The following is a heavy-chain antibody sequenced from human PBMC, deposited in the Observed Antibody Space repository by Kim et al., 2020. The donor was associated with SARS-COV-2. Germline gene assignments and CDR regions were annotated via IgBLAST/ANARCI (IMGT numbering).Heavy chain of an antibody. D-gene: IGHD3-10*01. J-gene: IGHJ4*02. CDR2: ISYDGSNK. Sequence: GGSLRLSCAASGFTFSSYGMHWVRQAPGKGLEWVAVISYDGSNKYYADSVKGRFTISRDNSKNTLYLQMNSLRAEDTAVYYCAKDRESAGPNYYGSRYYFDYWGQGTLVTVSS. V-gene: IGHV3-30*18. CDR1: GFTFSSYG. CDR3: AKDRESAGPNYYGSRYYFDY.